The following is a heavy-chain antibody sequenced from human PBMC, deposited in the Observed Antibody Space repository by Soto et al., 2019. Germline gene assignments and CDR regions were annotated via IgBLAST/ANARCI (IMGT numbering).Heavy chain of an antibody. CDR1: GITFNDAW. D-gene: IGHD1-1*01. CDR2: VKSKASGEAT. CDR3: STHPVDNENY. V-gene: IGHV3-15*01. Sequence: PGGSLRLSCAASGITFNDAWMSWVRQAPGKGLAWVGRVKSKASGEATDYAAPVKDRFIVSRDDSRHFLFLQMNGLKTEDTDLYYCSTHPVDNENYWGHGTPVTVYS. J-gene: IGHJ4*01.